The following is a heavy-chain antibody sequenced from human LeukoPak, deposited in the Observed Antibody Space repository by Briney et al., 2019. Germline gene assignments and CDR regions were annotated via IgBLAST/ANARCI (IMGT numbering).Heavy chain of an antibody. CDR1: GGYISSSSYY. CDR3: ARLLGSSAALAFDP. J-gene: IGHJ5*02. D-gene: IGHD6-25*01. V-gene: IGHV4-39*01. CDR2: IYYSGST. Sequence: PSETLSLTCTVSGGYISSSSYYWGWIRQPPGKGLEWIGSIYYSGSTYYNPSLKSRVTISVDTSKNQFSLKLSSVTAADTAVYYCARLLGSSAALAFDPWGQGTLVTVSS.